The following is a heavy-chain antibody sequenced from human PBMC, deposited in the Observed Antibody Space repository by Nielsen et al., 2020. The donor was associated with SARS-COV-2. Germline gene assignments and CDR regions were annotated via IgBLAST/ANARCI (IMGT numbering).Heavy chain of an antibody. J-gene: IGHJ4*02. CDR1: GGAISSYY. V-gene: IGHV4-34*01. D-gene: IGHD3-22*01. Sequence: SETLSLTCTVSGGAISSYYWTWIRQPPQKGLEWIGEINHSGDTNKNPSLRSRVTVSRDTSKDQFSLKLSSVTAADTAVYYCAGGFYDSRGYNLVYWGQGTLVTVSS. CDR2: INHSGDT. CDR3: AGGFYDSRGYNLVY.